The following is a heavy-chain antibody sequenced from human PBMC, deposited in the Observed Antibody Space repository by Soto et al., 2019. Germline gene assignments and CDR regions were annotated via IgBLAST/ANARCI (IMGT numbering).Heavy chain of an antibody. CDR2: ISADNGDT. CDR3: ARDDYGDSWSGYSPDVVFDM. V-gene: IGHV1-18*01. Sequence: QVQLVQSGAEVKEPGASVKVSCRASNYTISTYGINWVRQAPGQGLDWMGWISADNGDTKYAQKVQGRVTMTTDTSTSTAYMELTSLRSDDTAIYYCARDDYGDSWSGYSPDVVFDMWGLGTMVTVSS. J-gene: IGHJ3*02. CDR1: NYTISTYG. D-gene: IGHD3-3*01.